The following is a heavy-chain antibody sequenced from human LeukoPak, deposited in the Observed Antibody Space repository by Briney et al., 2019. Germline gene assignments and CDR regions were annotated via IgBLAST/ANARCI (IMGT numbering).Heavy chain of an antibody. Sequence: GGSLRLSCAASGFTFSSFVMHWVRQAPGKGLEWEAVIWSDGSNKYYADSVKGRFTISRDNSKNTLYLQMNSLRAEDTAVYYCARYSSGFLDSWGQGTLVTVSS. CDR3: ARYSSGFLDS. V-gene: IGHV3-33*01. J-gene: IGHJ4*02. CDR2: IWSDGSNK. CDR1: GFTFSSFV. D-gene: IGHD6-19*01.